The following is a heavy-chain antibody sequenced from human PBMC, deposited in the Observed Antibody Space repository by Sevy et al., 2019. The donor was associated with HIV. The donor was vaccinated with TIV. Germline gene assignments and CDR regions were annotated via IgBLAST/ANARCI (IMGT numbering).Heavy chain of an antibody. V-gene: IGHV1-69*13. CDR2: IIPIFGTA. D-gene: IGHD3-10*01. CDR3: ASGDTMVRGVIITFDY. J-gene: IGHJ4*02. Sequence: ASMKVSCKASGGTFSSYAISWVRQAPGQGLEWMGGIIPIFGTANYAQKFQGRVTITADESTSTAYMELSSLRSEDTAVYYCASGDTMVRGVIITFDYWGQGTLVTVSS. CDR1: GGTFSSYA.